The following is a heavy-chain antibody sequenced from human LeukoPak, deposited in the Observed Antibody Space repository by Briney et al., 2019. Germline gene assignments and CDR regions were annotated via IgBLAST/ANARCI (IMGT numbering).Heavy chain of an antibody. V-gene: IGHV4-38-2*02. CDR2: FYHGGST. Sequence: SSETLSLTCTVSGYSISTGYYWDWIRQPPGKGLEWIGTFYHGGSTYYNPSLKSRVTISVDTSKNQFSLNLTSVTAADTAVYYCARDRGEGSGWYDHWGQGTLVTVSS. CDR3: ARDRGEGSGWYDH. CDR1: GYSISTGYY. D-gene: IGHD6-19*01. J-gene: IGHJ4*02.